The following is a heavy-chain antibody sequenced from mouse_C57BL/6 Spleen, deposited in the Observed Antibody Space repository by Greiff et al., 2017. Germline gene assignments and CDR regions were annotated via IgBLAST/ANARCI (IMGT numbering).Heavy chain of an antibody. CDR1: GFTFSDYY. Sequence: DVQLVESEGGLVQPGSSMKLSCTASGFTFSDYYMAWVRQVPEKGLEWVANINYDGSSTYYLDSLKSRFIISRDNAKNILYLQMSSLKSEDTATYYCARDYGSSHWYFDVWGTGTTVTVSS. J-gene: IGHJ1*03. CDR2: INYDGSST. CDR3: ARDYGSSHWYFDV. D-gene: IGHD1-1*01. V-gene: IGHV5-16*01.